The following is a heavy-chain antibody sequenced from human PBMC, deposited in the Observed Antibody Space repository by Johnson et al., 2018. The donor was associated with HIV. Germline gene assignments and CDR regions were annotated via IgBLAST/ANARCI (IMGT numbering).Heavy chain of an antibody. CDR2: INWNGGST. D-gene: IGHD1-26*01. V-gene: IGHV3-20*04. CDR1: GFTFDDNG. CDR3: AKSSAGELLYAFDI. Sequence: VKLVESGGGVVRPGGSLRLSCAASGFTFDDNGMSWVRQAPGKGLEWVSGINWNGGSTGYADSVKGRFTISRDNAKNSLYLQMNSLRAEDTALYYCAKSSAGELLYAFDIWGQGTMVTVSS. J-gene: IGHJ3*02.